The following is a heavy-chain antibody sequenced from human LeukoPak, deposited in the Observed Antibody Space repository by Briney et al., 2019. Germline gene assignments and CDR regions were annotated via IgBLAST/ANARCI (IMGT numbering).Heavy chain of an antibody. V-gene: IGHV3-21*01. CDR3: AREKEYSSSWYRPYYYYYMDV. J-gene: IGHJ6*03. D-gene: IGHD6-13*01. CDR1: GFTFSNYG. CDR2: ISSSSSYI. Sequence: GGSLRLSCAASGFTFSNYGMNWVRQAPGKGLEWVSSISSSSSYIYYADSVKGRFTISRDNAKNSLYLQMNSLRAEDTAVYYCAREKEYSSSWYRPYYYYYMDVWGKGTTVTVSS.